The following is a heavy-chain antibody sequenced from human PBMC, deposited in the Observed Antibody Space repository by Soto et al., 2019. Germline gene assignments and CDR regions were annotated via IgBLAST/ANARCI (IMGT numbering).Heavy chain of an antibody. CDR3: ARDRWGNYYERYLFDY. V-gene: IGHV3-30-3*01. CDR1: GFTFSNNA. D-gene: IGHD1-26*01. Sequence: QVQLVESGGGVVQPGRSLRLSCAASGFTFSNNAMHWVRQAPGKGLEWVAAISYDGINKNYAASVKGRFTISRDNSQNTLYLQMDSLRAEDTAVYHCARDRWGNYYERYLFDYWGQGTLVTVSS. J-gene: IGHJ4*02. CDR2: ISYDGINK.